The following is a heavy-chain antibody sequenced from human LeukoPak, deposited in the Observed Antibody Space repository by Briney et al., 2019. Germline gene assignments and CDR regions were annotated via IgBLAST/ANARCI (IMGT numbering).Heavy chain of an antibody. J-gene: IGHJ4*02. Sequence: GESLKISCQTSGYKFTGFWIAWVRQMPGEGLEWMGIIDPSDSDVTHGPSFQGQVTISVDRSLSTAFLQWSALQTSDTALYFCARVGDGFKGGLDYWGQGTLVSVSS. CDR2: IDPSDSDV. CDR1: GYKFTGFW. V-gene: IGHV5-51*01. D-gene: IGHD5-24*01. CDR3: ARVGDGFKGGLDY.